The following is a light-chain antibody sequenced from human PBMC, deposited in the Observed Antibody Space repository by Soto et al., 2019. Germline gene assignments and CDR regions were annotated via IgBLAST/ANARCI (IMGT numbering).Light chain of an antibody. CDR2: GAS. J-gene: IGKJ1*01. Sequence: EIVLTQSPGPLSLSPGERATLSCRASLSITSSYLAWYQQKPGQAPRLLIYGASSRATGIPDRFSGSGSGTDFTLTINRLEPEDVAVYYCQHYGSSPHTFGQGTKVEIK. V-gene: IGKV3-20*01. CDR1: LSITSSY. CDR3: QHYGSSPHT.